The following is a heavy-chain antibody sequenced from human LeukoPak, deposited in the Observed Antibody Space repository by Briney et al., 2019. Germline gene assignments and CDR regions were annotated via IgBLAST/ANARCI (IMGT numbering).Heavy chain of an antibody. CDR2: ISGSGGST. J-gene: IGHJ4*02. V-gene: IGHV3-23*01. Sequence: GGSLRLSCAASGFTFSSYAMSWVRQAPGKGLEWVSAISGSGGSTYYADSVKGRFTISRDNSKKTLYLQMNSLRAEDTAVYYCAKDREQLWSPFDYWGQGTLVTVSS. CDR1: GFTFSSYA. D-gene: IGHD5-18*01. CDR3: AKDREQLWSPFDY.